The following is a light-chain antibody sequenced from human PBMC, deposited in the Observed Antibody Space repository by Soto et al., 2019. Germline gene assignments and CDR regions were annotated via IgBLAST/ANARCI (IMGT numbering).Light chain of an antibody. Sequence: QSVLTQPPSLSGTPGQRVTISCSGSNSNIGRYSVNWYQHFPGTAPKILIYSDDERPSGVPDLFSGSKSGTSASLAISGLQSEDEDEYYCAAWDDNLNGPLFGGGTKLTVL. CDR2: SDD. CDR1: NSNIGRYS. V-gene: IGLV1-44*01. CDR3: AAWDDNLNGPL. J-gene: IGLJ3*02.